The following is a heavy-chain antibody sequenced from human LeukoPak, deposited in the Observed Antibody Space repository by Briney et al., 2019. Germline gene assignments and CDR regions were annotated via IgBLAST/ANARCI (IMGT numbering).Heavy chain of an antibody. CDR1: GGSISSYY. J-gene: IGHJ4*02. V-gene: IGHV4-59*01. D-gene: IGHD1-26*01. CDR2: IYYSGST. CDR3: ARGRSGSRFDY. Sequence: SETLSLTCTVSGGSISSYYWSWNRQPPGKGLEWIGYIYYSGSTNYNPSLKSRVTISVDTSKNQFSLKLSSVTAADTAVYYCARGRSGSRFDYWGQGTLVTVSS.